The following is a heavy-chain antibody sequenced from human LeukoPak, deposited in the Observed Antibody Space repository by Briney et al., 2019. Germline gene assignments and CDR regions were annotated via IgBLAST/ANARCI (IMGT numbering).Heavy chain of an antibody. J-gene: IGHJ3*01. V-gene: IGHV3-23*01. D-gene: IGHD5-24*01. CDR3: AKDIQLST. CDR2: IGASGEST. CDR1: GLTFSVAA. Sequence: PGGSLRLSCAASGLTFSVAAMTWVRQAPGKGLEWVSLIGASGESTYYADSVKGRFTISRDNSKNTLSLQMNSLRVEDTAMYFCAKDIQLSTWGLGTMVTVSS.